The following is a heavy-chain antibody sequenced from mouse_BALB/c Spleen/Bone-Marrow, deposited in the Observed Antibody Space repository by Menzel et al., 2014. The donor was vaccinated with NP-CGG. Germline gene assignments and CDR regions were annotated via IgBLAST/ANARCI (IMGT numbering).Heavy chain of an antibody. D-gene: IGHD2-1*01. V-gene: IGHV2-9*02. J-gene: IGHJ4*01. CDR1: GFSLTSYG. CDR3: ARARSGNYYAMDY. CDR2: IWAGGST. Sequence: AKLVESGPGLVAPSQSLSITCTVSGFSLTSYGVHWVRQPPGKGLEWLGVIWAGGSTNYNSALMSRLSISKDNSKSQVFLKMNSLQTDDTAMYYCARARSGNYYAMDYWGQGTSVTVSS.